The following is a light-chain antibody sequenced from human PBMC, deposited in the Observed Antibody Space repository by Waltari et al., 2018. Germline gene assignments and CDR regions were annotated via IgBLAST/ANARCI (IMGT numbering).Light chain of an antibody. Sequence: DIVMTQSPDSLAVSLGERATINCKSSQSVLYSSNNKNYLAWYQQKPGHPPKLLIYWASTRESGVPDRFSGSGSGTDFTLTISSLQAEDVAVYYCQQYYSTPCTFGQGTKLEIK. J-gene: IGKJ2*02. V-gene: IGKV4-1*01. CDR1: QSVLYSSNNKNY. CDR2: WAS. CDR3: QQYYSTPCT.